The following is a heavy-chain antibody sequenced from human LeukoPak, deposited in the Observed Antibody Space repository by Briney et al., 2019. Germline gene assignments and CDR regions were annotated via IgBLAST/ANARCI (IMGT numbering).Heavy chain of an antibody. J-gene: IGHJ4*02. CDR2: ISGTGSHI. D-gene: IGHD5-12*01. V-gene: IGHV3-21*01. CDR1: GFIFSSYG. Sequence: GGSLRLSCAASGFIFSSYGMNWVRQAPGKGPEWVSAISGTGSHIYYADSVKGRFTVARDNARNSLYLQMNSRRGEDTAVYYCAREYSGYVPDYWGQGTLVTVSS. CDR3: AREYSGYVPDY.